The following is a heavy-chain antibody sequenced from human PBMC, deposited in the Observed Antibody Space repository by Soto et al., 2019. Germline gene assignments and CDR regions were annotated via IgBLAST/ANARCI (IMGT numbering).Heavy chain of an antibody. V-gene: IGHV3-30-3*01. CDR1: GFTFSSYA. CDR3: ARGYDFWSGYYYPYGMAV. D-gene: IGHD3-3*01. J-gene: IGHJ6*02. Sequence: QVQLVESGGGVVQPGRSLRLSCAASGFTFSSYAMHWVRQAPGKGLEWVAVISYDGSNKNYADSVKGRFTISRDNSKNTXXLKMNSLRAEDTAVYYCARGYDFWSGYYYPYGMAVWGQGTTVTVSS. CDR2: ISYDGSNK.